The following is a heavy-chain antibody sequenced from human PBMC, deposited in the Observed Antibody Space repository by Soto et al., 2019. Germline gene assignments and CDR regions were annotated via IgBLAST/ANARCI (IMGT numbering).Heavy chain of an antibody. CDR3: ARPRPNFGAVDS. V-gene: IGHV4-38-2*01. Sequence: SETLSLTCAVSGYSITSSSFWGWIRQPPGKGLEWIGGIYLGGTTYYDPSLKSRVTISVDTSRNEFSLKLSSVTAADTAVYYCARPRPNFGAVDSWGQGALVTV. CDR2: IYLGGTT. J-gene: IGHJ4*02. D-gene: IGHD3-10*01. CDR1: GYSITSSSF.